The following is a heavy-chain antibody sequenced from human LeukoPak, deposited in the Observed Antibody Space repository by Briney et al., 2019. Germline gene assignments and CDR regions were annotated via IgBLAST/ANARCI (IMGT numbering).Heavy chain of an antibody. J-gene: IGHJ3*02. D-gene: IGHD3-22*01. CDR2: IYYSGST. V-gene: IGHV4-59*01. CDR1: GGSISSYY. CDR3: ARTYYYDSSYYPGAFDI. Sequence: SETLSLTCTVSGGSISSYYWSWIRQPPGKGLEWIGYIYYSGSTNYNPSLKSRVTISGDTSKNQFSLKLSSVTAADTAVYYCARTYYYDSSYYPGAFDIWGQGTMVTVS.